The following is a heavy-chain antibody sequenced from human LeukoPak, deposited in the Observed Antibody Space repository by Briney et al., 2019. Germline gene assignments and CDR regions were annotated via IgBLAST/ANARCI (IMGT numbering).Heavy chain of an antibody. J-gene: IGHJ3*02. CDR1: GYSFTTYW. CDR3: ARLGYDSSGYYYGSVFDI. V-gene: IGHV5-51*01. CDR2: IYPGDSDT. D-gene: IGHD3-22*01. Sequence: GESLKISCKGSGYSFTTYWIGWVRQMPGKGLEWMGNIYPGDSDTRYNPSFQGQVTISADKSVSTAYLQWSSLKASDTAMYYCARLGYDSSGYYYGSVFDIWGQGTMLTVSS.